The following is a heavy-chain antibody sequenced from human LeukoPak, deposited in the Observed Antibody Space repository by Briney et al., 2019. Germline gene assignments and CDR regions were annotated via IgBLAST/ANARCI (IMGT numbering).Heavy chain of an antibody. J-gene: IGHJ4*02. Sequence: PSETLSLTCSVSGDSITNTIYYWAWVRQPPGKGLEWIGTVYYTGATFYKPSLKSRVTVPADTSRNQFSLSLRSVTAADAAVYYCATIRRYGGNPAYYFDDWGQGTLVTVSS. CDR3: ATIRRYGGNPAYYFDD. V-gene: IGHV4-39*01. D-gene: IGHD5-12*01. CDR2: VYYTGAT. CDR1: GDSITNTIYY.